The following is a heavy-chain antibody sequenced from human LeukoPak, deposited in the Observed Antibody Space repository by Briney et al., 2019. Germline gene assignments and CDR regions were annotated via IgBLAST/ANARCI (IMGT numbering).Heavy chain of an antibody. CDR3: AGGIVATISTFDY. Sequence: GASVKVSCKASGGTFSSYAISWVRQAPGQGREWMGRIIPIFGTANYAQKFQGRVTITTDESTSTAYMELSSLRSEDTAVYYCAGGIVATISTFDYWGQGTLVTVSS. J-gene: IGHJ4*02. CDR2: IIPIFGTA. V-gene: IGHV1-69*05. CDR1: GGTFSSYA. D-gene: IGHD5-12*01.